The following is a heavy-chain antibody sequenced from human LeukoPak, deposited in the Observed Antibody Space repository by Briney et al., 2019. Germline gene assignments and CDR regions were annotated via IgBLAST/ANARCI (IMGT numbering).Heavy chain of an antibody. CDR1: GYTFTSYG. D-gene: IGHD7-27*01. Sequence: ASVKVSCKASGYTFTSYGISWVRQAPGQGLEWMGWISANNGNTKYNTKYAQNLQGRVTMTTDISTSTAYMELRTLRSDDTAVYYCARFRTGAYYFDYWGQGTLVTVSS. CDR3: ARFRTGAYYFDY. V-gene: IGHV1-18*01. CDR2: ISANNGNTKYNT. J-gene: IGHJ4*02.